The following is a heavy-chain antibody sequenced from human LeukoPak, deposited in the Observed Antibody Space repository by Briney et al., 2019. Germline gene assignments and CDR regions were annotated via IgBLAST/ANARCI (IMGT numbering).Heavy chain of an antibody. CDR3: ARGRQDVTMIVVVMTAVSYYLDV. Sequence: SQTLSLTCAVYGGSFSGYYWTWIRHTPEKGLEWIGEMNPSGSTNYNPSLKSRVTISVDTSKNQFSLKLSSVTAADTAVYYCARGRQDVTMIVVVMTAVSYYLDVWGKGTTVTVS. CDR2: MNPSGST. J-gene: IGHJ6*03. D-gene: IGHD3-22*01. CDR1: GGSFSGYY. V-gene: IGHV4-34*01.